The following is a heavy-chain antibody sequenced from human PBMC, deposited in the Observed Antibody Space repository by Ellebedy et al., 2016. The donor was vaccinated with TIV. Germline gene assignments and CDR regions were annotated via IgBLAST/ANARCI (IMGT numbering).Heavy chain of an antibody. D-gene: IGHD7-27*01. CDR3: GREFWGGADY. CDR2: ITSDGTVT. Sequence: EGSLRLSXAASGFTFSDYWMTWVRQVQGKGLVWVSFITSDGTVTYYADSVKGRFTVSRDNAKNTLYLKMNSLEAEDSAVYFCGREFWGGADYWGQGTLVTVSS. CDR1: GFTFSDYW. J-gene: IGHJ4*02. V-gene: IGHV3-74*01.